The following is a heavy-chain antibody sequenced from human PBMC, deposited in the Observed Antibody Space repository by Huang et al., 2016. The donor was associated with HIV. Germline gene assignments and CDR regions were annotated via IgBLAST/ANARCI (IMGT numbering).Heavy chain of an antibody. CDR3: AMSLRYQYDSRSYWGRYFDY. V-gene: IGHV1-69*01. D-gene: IGHD3-16*01. CDR1: GGSFSDQI. CDR2: IIPLFRAP. J-gene: IGHJ4*02. Sequence: VSCQASGGSFSDQIISWVRQAPGQRFEWMGGIIPLFRAPAYAQEFKGRVTMTADESTATIYMELNNLTSEDTAVYYCAMSLRYQYDSRSYWGRYFDYWGQGTLVTVSS.